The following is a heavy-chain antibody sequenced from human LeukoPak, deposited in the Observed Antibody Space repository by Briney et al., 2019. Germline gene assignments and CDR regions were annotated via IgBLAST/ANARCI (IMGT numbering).Heavy chain of an antibody. CDR1: GFTFSSYW. D-gene: IGHD3-16*02. Sequence: GGSLRLSCAASGFTFSSYWMSWVRQAPGKGLEWVANIKQDGSEKYYVDSVKGRFTISRDNAKNSLYLQMNSLRAEDTAVYYCAKTEDDYVWGSYRCTPYFDYWGQGTLVTVSS. CDR2: IKQDGSEK. J-gene: IGHJ4*02. V-gene: IGHV3-7*03. CDR3: AKTEDDYVWGSYRCTPYFDY.